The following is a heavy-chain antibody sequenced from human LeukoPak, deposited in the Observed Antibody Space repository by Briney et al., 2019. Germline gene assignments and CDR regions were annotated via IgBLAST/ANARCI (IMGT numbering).Heavy chain of an antibody. CDR2: ISAYNGNT. D-gene: IGHD2-15*01. V-gene: IGHV1-18*01. CDR3: ARADIVVVVAADYYFDY. Sequence: EASVKVSCKASGYTFTSYGISWVRQAPGQGLEWMGWISAYNGNTNYAQKLQGRVTTTTDTSTSTAYMELRSLRSDDTAVYYCARADIVVVVAADYYFDYWGQGTLVTVSS. J-gene: IGHJ4*02. CDR1: GYTFTSYG.